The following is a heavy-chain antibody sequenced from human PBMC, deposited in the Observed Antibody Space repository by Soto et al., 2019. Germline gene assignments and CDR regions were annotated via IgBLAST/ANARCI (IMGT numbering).Heavy chain of an antibody. V-gene: IGHV1-18*01. Sequence: QAQLVQSGAEVKKPGASVKVSCKASGYTFYSHSISWVRQAPGQGLEWMGRINGDYGNTQYAQKLRGRVTMTTDTSTTTVYMELTTLRSDDTAVYYCARCIQGDYYYVMDVWGQGTTVTVSS. CDR2: INGDYGNT. CDR1: GYTFYSHS. D-gene: IGHD5-18*01. CDR3: ARCIQGDYYYVMDV. J-gene: IGHJ6*02.